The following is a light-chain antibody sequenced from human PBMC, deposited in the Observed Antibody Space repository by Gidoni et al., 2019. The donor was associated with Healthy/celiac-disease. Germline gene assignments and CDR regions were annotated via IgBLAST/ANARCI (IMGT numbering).Light chain of an antibody. V-gene: IGKV4-1*01. CDR1: QSVLYSSNNKNY. CDR3: QQYYSTPWT. Sequence: IVLTQSPDPLALPLVERATINCKASQSVLYSSNNKNYLAGYQQKPGQPPKLLIYWASTRESGVPDRFSGSGSGTDFTLPISSLQAEDVAVYYCQQYYSTPWTFGQGTKVEIK. J-gene: IGKJ1*01. CDR2: WAS.